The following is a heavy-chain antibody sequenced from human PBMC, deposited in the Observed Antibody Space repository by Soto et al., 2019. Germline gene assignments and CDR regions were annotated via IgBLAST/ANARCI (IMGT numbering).Heavy chain of an antibody. J-gene: IGHJ6*01. D-gene: IGHD1-1*01. CDR2: INHSGST. CDR1: GGSFSAYY. Sequence: SATLSLTCAAYGGSFSAYYWSWIRQPPRKGLKWIGEINHSGSTNYNPSLKSRVTISVDTSKNQFSLKLSSVTAADTAVYYCGRAGPTRNPRGAYYCSDYGMAVWVQGTTVRVS. CDR3: GRAGPTRNPRGAYYCSDYGMAV. V-gene: IGHV4-34*01.